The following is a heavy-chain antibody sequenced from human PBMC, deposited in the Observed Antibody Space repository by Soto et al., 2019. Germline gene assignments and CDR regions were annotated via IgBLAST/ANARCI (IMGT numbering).Heavy chain of an antibody. J-gene: IGHJ4*02. CDR1: GFTFNTYG. D-gene: IGHD1-26*01. CDR3: ARDLGQGNGPFDY. CDR2: IWHDGGKK. V-gene: IGHV3-33*01. Sequence: QVQLVESGGGVVQPGRSLRLSCAASGFTFNTYGMHWVRQAPGKGLEWVAVIWHDGGKKYYADSAKGRFTISRDNSKNALLLQMNRLRAEDTAVYYCARDLGQGNGPFDYWGQGTLVTVSS.